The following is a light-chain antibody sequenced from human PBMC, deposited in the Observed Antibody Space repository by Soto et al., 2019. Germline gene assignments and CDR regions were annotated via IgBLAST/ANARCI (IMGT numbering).Light chain of an antibody. CDR1: QSLSGW. CDR2: DAF. V-gene: IGKV1-5*01. Sequence: DIQMNQSPTSLSASVGDRVTITCRASQSLSGWLAWYQQTPGKAPKLLISDAFRLESGVPSRFSGSGSGTDFTFTISSLQPEDIATYYCQQYDNLPLTFGGGTKVDIK. J-gene: IGKJ4*01. CDR3: QQYDNLPLT.